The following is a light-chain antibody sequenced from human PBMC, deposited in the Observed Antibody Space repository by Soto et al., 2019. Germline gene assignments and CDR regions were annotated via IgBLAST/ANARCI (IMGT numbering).Light chain of an antibody. J-gene: IGKJ4*01. V-gene: IGKV1-33*01. CDR1: QDISKF. Sequence: DIQMTQSPSSLSASVGDRVTITCQASQDISKFLNWYQLKPGKAPRLLIFDASSVETGVPSRFSGSGSGTHFTFTIDSLQAEDLATYYCQQYEELPLTFGGGTTVEI. CDR3: QQYEELPLT. CDR2: DAS.